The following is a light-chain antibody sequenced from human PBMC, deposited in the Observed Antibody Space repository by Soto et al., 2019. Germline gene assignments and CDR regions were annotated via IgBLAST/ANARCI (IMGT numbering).Light chain of an antibody. J-gene: IGKJ1*01. Sequence: DIVLKQSPGTLSLSPGDRATLSCTASQSVSTNLAWYQQKPGQAPRLLMYGASSRATGIPDRFSGSGSGTDFTLTISRLEPEDIAVYYCQQYGRSPTFAQGTMVDI. CDR1: QSVSTN. CDR3: QQYGRSPT. V-gene: IGKV3-20*01. CDR2: GAS.